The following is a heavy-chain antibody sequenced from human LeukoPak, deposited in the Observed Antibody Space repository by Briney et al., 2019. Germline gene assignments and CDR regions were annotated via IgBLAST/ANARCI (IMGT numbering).Heavy chain of an antibody. CDR3: ARSHEAAAGIDY. CDR1: GFTFSSFN. D-gene: IGHD6-13*01. J-gene: IGHJ4*02. Sequence: PGGSLRLSCAASGFTFSSFNMNWVRHAPGKGLELVSYIRSSSRTIYYADSVKGRFIISRDNAKNSLYLQINSLRAEDTAVYYCARSHEAAAGIDYWGQGTLVTVSS. CDR2: IRSSSRTI. V-gene: IGHV3-48*01.